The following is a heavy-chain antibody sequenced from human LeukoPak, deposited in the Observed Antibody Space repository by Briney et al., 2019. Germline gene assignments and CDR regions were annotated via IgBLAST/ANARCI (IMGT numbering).Heavy chain of an antibody. Sequence: GGSLRLSCAASGFTFSSYSMNWVRQAPGKGLEWVSSISSSSSYIYYADSVKGRFTISRDNAKNSLYLQMNSLRAEDTAVYYCARSSYDFWSGYYLDYWGQGTLLTVSS. CDR3: ARSSYDFWSGYYLDY. CDR2: ISSSSSYI. CDR1: GFTFSSYS. J-gene: IGHJ4*02. V-gene: IGHV3-21*01. D-gene: IGHD3-3*01.